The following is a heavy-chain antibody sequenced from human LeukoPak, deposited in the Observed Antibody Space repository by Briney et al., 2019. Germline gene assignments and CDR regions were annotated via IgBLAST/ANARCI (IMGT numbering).Heavy chain of an antibody. D-gene: IGHD6-19*01. CDR2: MNPNSGNT. Sequence: ASVKVSCKASGYTFTSYGISWVRQAPGQGLEWMGWMNPNSGNTGYAQKFQGRVTMTRNTSISTAYMELSSLRSEDTAVYYCARAIAVAGNGIDYWGQGTLVTVSS. CDR3: ARAIAVAGNGIDY. CDR1: GYTFTSYG. V-gene: IGHV1-8*02. J-gene: IGHJ4*02.